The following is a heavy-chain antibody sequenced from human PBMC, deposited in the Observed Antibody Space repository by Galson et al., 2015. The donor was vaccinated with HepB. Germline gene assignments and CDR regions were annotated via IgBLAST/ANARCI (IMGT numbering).Heavy chain of an antibody. V-gene: IGHV1-18*01. D-gene: IGHD3/OR15-3a*01. CDR3: ARDRSQGLDY. CDR1: GYTFSSYS. Sequence: SVKVSCKASGYTFSSYSIAWVRQAPGQGLEWMGWISAYESSTKYAQKFQGRVTFTGDTSARTAYMELTSLRSEDTAVYYCARDRSQGLDYWGQGTPVTVSS. CDR2: ISAYESST. J-gene: IGHJ4*02.